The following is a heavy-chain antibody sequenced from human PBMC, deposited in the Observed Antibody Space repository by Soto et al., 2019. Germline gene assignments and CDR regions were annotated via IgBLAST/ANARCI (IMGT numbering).Heavy chain of an antibody. J-gene: IGHJ5*02. CDR1: GYTFTSYG. V-gene: IGHV1-18*01. D-gene: IGHD3-3*01. Sequence: GASVKVSCKASGYTFTSYGISWVRQAPGQGLEWVGWISAYNGNTNYAQELQGRVTMTTDTSTSTTYMELRSLRSDDTAVYYCARCKAPLITIFGRDILGTNWFDPWGQGTLVTVSS. CDR2: ISAYNGNT. CDR3: ARCKAPLITIFGRDILGTNWFDP.